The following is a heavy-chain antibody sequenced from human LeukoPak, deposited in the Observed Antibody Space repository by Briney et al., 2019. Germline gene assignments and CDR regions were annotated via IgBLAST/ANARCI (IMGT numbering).Heavy chain of an antibody. CDR2: IYHSGST. J-gene: IGHJ5*02. Sequence: ASGTLSLTCAVSGYSISSGYYWGWIRQPPGKGLEWIGSIYHSGSTYYNPSLKSRVTISVDTSKNQFSLKLSSVTAADTAVYYCARGRSDWSDPWGQGTLVTVSS. CDR3: ARGRSDWSDP. V-gene: IGHV4-38-2*01. CDR1: GYSISSGYY.